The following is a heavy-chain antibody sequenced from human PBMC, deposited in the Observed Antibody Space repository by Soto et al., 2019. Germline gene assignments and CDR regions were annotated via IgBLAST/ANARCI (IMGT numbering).Heavy chain of an antibody. CDR3: ASTYNWNPGPLAY. Sequence: GGSLRLSCAASGFTVSSNYMSWVRQAPGKGLEWVSVIYSGGSTYYADSVKGRFTISRDNSKNTLYLQMNSLRAEDTAVYYCASTYNWNPGPLAYWGQGTLVTVSS. CDR2: IYSGGST. V-gene: IGHV3-53*01. J-gene: IGHJ4*02. CDR1: GFTVSSNY. D-gene: IGHD1-20*01.